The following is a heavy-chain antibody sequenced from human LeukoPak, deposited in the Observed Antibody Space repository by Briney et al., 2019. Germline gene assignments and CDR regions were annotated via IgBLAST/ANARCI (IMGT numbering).Heavy chain of an antibody. V-gene: IGHV5-10-1*01. CDR2: IDPSDSYT. J-gene: IGHJ4*02. D-gene: IGHD3-9*01. CDR1: GYSFTSYW. Sequence: GESLKISCKGSGYSFTSYWISWVRQMPGKGLEWMGRIDPSDSYTNYSPSFQDHVTISADKSISTAYLQWSSLKASDTAMYYCARYYDILTGPFDYWGQGTLVTVSS. CDR3: ARYYDILTGPFDY.